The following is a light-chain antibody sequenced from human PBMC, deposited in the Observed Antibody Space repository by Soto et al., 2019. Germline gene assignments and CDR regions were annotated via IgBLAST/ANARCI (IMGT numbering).Light chain of an antibody. V-gene: IGKV1-39*01. CDR1: QSISSY. J-gene: IGKJ2*01. CDR3: QQSYSIPFT. CDR2: AAS. Sequence: DIQMTQSPSSLSASVGDRVTITCRASQSISSYLNWYQQNPRKAPELLIYAASSLQSGVPSRFSGSGSGTDFTRTISSLQPEDFATYYCQQSYSIPFTFGQGTSLEIK.